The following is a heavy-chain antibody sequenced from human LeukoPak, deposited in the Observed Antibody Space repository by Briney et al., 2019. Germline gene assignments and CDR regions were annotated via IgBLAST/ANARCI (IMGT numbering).Heavy chain of an antibody. CDR1: GGSIRSYY. CDR2: IYYSGST. V-gene: IGHV4-59*01. CDR3: ARALTPGYCSGGTCSYFDY. D-gene: IGHD2-15*01. Sequence: SETVSLTCTVSGGSIRSYYWSWIRQPPGKGLEWIGYIYYSGSTNSNPSLKSRFTISVDPSKSQFSLKVSSVTAADTAVYYCARALTPGYCSGGTCSYFDYWGQGTLVTVSS. J-gene: IGHJ4*02.